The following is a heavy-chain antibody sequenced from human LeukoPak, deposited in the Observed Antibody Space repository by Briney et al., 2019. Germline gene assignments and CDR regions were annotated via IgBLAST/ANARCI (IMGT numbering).Heavy chain of an antibody. Sequence: KAGGSLRLSCAASGFTFSNYYMSWIRQAPGKGLEWVSYISSNSSYTNYADSVKGRFTISRDNAKNSLFLQMNSLRAEDTAVYYCARMGDHDYGDYCWFDPWGQGTLVTVSS. D-gene: IGHD4-17*01. CDR3: ARMGDHDYGDYCWFDP. V-gene: IGHV3-11*03. CDR2: ISSNSSYT. CDR1: GFTFSNYY. J-gene: IGHJ5*02.